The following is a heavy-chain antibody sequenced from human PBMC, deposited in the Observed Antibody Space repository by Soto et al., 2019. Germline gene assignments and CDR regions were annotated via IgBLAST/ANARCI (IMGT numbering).Heavy chain of an antibody. CDR2: MNPNSGNT. D-gene: IGHD3-10*01. V-gene: IGHV1-8*01. CDR3: ARMGVGFGELFTYYYGMDV. CDR1: GYTFTSYD. J-gene: IGHJ6*02. Sequence: ASVKVSCKASGYTFTSYDINWVRQATGQGLEWMGWMNPNSGNTGYAQKFQGRVTMTRNTSTSTAYMELSSLRSEDTAVYYCARMGVGFGELFTYYYGMDVWGQGTTVTVSS.